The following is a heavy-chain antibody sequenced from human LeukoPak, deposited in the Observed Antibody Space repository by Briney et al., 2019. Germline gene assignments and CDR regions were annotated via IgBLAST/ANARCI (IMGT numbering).Heavy chain of an antibody. CDR3: ARESNYYFDY. D-gene: IGHD2/OR15-2a*01. Sequence: GGSLRLSCAASGFTFSSYGMPWVRQAPGKGLEWVAVIWYDGSNKYYADSAKGRFTISRDNSKNTLYLQMNSLRAEDTAVYYCARESNYYFDYWGQGTLVTVSS. CDR1: GFTFSSYG. CDR2: IWYDGSNK. V-gene: IGHV3-33*01. J-gene: IGHJ4*02.